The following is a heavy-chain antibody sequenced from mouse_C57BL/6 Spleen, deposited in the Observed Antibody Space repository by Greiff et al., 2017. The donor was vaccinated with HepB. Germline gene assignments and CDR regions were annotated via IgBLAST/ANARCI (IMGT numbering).Heavy chain of an antibody. Sequence: VQLQQSGPELVKPGASVKIPCKASGYTFTDYNMDWVKQSHGKSLEWIGDINPNNGGTIYNQKFKGKATLTVDKSSSTAYMELRSLTSEDTAVYYCARDITTVVAPAFDVWGTGTTVTVSS. V-gene: IGHV1-18*01. CDR1: GYTFTDYN. CDR3: ARDITTVVAPAFDV. J-gene: IGHJ1*03. CDR2: INPNNGGT. D-gene: IGHD1-1*01.